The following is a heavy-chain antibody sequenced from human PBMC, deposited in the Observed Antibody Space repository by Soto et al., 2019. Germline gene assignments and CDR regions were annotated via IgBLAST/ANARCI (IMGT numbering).Heavy chain of an antibody. Sequence: GASVKVSCTTSGDTVTNFGLSWVRQAPGQGLEWMGWIATYNSNRNLAQKFQGRLTLTTDTSTSTAYMELKSLGYDDTAVYYCARVVRGVVNWFDPWGQGTLVTVSS. D-gene: IGHD3-10*01. CDR1: GDTVTNFG. CDR2: IATYNSNR. CDR3: ARVVRGVVNWFDP. J-gene: IGHJ5*02. V-gene: IGHV1-18*01.